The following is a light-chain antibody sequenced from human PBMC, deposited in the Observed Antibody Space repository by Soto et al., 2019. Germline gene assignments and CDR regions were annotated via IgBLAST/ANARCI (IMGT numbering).Light chain of an antibody. CDR1: QSVSSSH. CDR2: GAS. Sequence: IVFTPSPGTLSFSPGERATLSCRASQSVSSSHLAWYQQKPGQAPRLLISGASSRATGIPDRFTGSGSGTDFTLTISRLEPEDFAVYYCQQYGSSPRTFGQGTKVDIK. V-gene: IGKV3-20*01. CDR3: QQYGSSPRT. J-gene: IGKJ1*01.